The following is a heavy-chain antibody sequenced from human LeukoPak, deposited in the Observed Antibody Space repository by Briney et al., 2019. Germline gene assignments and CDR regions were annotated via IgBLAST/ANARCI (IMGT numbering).Heavy chain of an antibody. CDR3: ARYDWSDEGISDYYGMDV. D-gene: IGHD1-1*01. CDR1: GYTFTGYD. Sequence: GASVKVSCKASGYTFTGYDLHWVRQAPGQGLEWMGYINPKSGGTNYAQKFQGRVTMTRDTSITTGYMELSSLRSDDMAVYYCARYDWSDEGISDYYGMDVWGQGTTVTVSS. CDR2: INPKSGGT. V-gene: IGHV1-2*02. J-gene: IGHJ6*02.